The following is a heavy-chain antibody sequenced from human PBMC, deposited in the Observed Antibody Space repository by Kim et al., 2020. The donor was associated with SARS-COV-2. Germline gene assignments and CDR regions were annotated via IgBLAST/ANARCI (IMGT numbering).Heavy chain of an antibody. CDR2: INHSRGT. Sequence: SETLSLTCAVYGGSFRGDYWSWFRQPPGKGREWRGEINHSRGTNYNPSLKSRVTISVDTSKNHFSLKLSSVTAADTAVYYCARRSLKGYYSYGMDVWGQGNTVTVSS. CDR3: ARRSLKGYYSYGMDV. J-gene: IGHJ6*02. CDR1: GGSFRGDY. V-gene: IGHV4-34*01.